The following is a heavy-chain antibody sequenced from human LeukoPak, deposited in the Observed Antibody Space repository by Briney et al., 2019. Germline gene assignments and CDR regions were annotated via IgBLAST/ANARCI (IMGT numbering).Heavy chain of an antibody. V-gene: IGHV3-23*01. D-gene: IGHD5-12*01. CDR3: AKRAGGYSGYGSLVTDY. Sequence: PGASLRLSCAASGFTFSSYAMSWVRQAPGKGLEWVSAISGSGGSTYYADSVKGRFTISRDNSKNTLYLQMNSLRAEDKAVYYCAKRAGGYSGYGSLVTDYWGQGTLVTVSS. J-gene: IGHJ4*02. CDR2: ISGSGGST. CDR1: GFTFSSYA.